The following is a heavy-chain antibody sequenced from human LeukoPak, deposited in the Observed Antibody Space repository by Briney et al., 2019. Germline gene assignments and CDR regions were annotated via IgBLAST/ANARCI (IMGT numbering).Heavy chain of an antibody. J-gene: IGHJ5*02. Sequence: SETLSLTCAVYGGSFSGYYWSWIRQPPGKGLEWIGEINHSGSTNYNPSLKSRVTISVDTSKNQFSLKLSSVTAADTAVYYCARGGIDFWSGYSNNWFDPWGQGTLVTVSS. CDR1: GGSFSGYY. CDR2: INHSGST. D-gene: IGHD3-3*01. V-gene: IGHV4-34*01. CDR3: ARGGIDFWSGYSNNWFDP.